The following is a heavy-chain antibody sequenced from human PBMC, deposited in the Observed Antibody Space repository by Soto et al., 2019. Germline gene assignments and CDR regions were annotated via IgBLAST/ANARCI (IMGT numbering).Heavy chain of an antibody. CDR2: ISGSGGSA. J-gene: IGHJ3*01. V-gene: IGHV3-23*01. CDR3: ARDREGVGAGLF. D-gene: IGHD1-26*01. Sequence: EVQLLESGGGLVRPGGSLRLSCAASGFSFSNYAMNWVRQAPGKGLEWVSVISGSGGSASYADSVQGRFTISRDNSNNTLYLQMNNLRGEDTAVYYCARDREGVGAGLFWGQGTMVTVSS. CDR1: GFSFSNYA.